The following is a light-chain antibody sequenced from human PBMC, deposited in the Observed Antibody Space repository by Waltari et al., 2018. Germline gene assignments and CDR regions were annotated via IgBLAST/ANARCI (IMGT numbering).Light chain of an antibody. J-gene: IGLJ2*01. CDR1: SLRSYY. Sequence: SSELTQDPAVSVALGQTVRITCQGDSLRSYYARWYQQKPGQAPVLVIYGKNNRPSGIPDRFSGSTSGNTASLTISGAHAEDEADYYCNSRDTSGNHVVFGGGTKLTVL. CDR3: NSRDTSGNHVV. V-gene: IGLV3-19*01. CDR2: GKN.